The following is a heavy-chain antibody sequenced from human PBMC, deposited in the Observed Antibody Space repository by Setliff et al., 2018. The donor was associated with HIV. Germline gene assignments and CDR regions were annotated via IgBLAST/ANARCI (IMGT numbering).Heavy chain of an antibody. Sequence: ASVKVSCKASGYTFTRFGISWVRQAPGQGLEWMGWISGHNGHTDYAQKFQGRVTVTTDTSTETAYMELRSLGSDDTAVYYCARDMQQLVPGEHYYYMDVWGKGTTVTVSS. CDR1: GYTFTRFG. CDR2: ISGHNGHT. V-gene: IGHV1-18*01. CDR3: ARDMQQLVPGEHYYYMDV. J-gene: IGHJ6*03. D-gene: IGHD6-13*01.